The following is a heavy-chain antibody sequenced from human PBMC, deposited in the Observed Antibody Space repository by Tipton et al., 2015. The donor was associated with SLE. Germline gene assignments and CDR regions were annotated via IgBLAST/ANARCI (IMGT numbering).Heavy chain of an antibody. CDR3: GRGGPPNAIDI. V-gene: IGHV3-74*01. Sequence: SLRLSCEASGFTFSSYWMHWVRQGPGKGLVWVSGINREGSGTRYGDSAKGRFTISRDNAKNTLYLQMHSLRVDDTAVYYCGRGGPPNAIDIWGRGTTVSVSS. CDR1: GFTFSSYW. CDR2: INREGSGT. J-gene: IGHJ3*02.